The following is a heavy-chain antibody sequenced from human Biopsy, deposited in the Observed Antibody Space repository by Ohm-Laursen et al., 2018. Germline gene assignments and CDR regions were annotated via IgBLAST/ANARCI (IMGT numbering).Heavy chain of an antibody. Sequence: SLRLSCAASGFNFVSYAMSWVRQAPGKGLEWVGRIRSKAKSYATAYAASVTGRFTISRDDSKNTTYLQMNSLKTEDTAVYYCTLEGAGFDNWGQGTLVTVSS. V-gene: IGHV3-73*01. CDR1: GFNFVSYA. CDR3: TLEGAGFDN. J-gene: IGHJ4*02. CDR2: IRSKAKSYAT. D-gene: IGHD3-10*01.